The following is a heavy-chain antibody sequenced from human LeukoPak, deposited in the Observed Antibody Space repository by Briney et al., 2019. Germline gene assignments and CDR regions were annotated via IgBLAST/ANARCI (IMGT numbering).Heavy chain of an antibody. CDR3: ARETSVSREWYFDL. CDR2: MNDDGSGI. Sequence: GGSLRLSCALSGLNIRNYWMHWVRQAPGKGLVWVSRMNDDGSGISYADSVKGRFTISRDHAKNTLYLQMNSLRAEDTAVYYCARETSVSREWYFDLWGRGTLVTVAS. CDR1: GLNIRNYW. V-gene: IGHV3-74*01. D-gene: IGHD4-17*01. J-gene: IGHJ2*01.